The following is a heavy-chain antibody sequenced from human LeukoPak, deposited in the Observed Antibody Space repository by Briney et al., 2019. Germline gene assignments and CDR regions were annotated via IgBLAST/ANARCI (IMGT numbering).Heavy chain of an antibody. D-gene: IGHD3-22*01. CDR1: GGTFSSYA. Sequence: SVKVSCKASGGTFSSYAISWVRQAPGQGLEWMGRIIPIFGTANYAQKFQGRVTITTDESTSTAYIELSSLRSEDPAVYYCAGEQYYYDSSGYPKFFDYWGQGNLVTVSS. CDR2: IIPIFGTA. V-gene: IGHV1-69*05. J-gene: IGHJ4*02. CDR3: AGEQYYYDSSGYPKFFDY.